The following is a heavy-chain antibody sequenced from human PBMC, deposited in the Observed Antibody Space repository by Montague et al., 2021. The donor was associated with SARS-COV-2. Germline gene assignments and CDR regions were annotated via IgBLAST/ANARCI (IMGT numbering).Heavy chain of an antibody. CDR2: IYHSGTT. J-gene: IGHJ3*02. CDR1: GFSIGSGDY. Sequence: SETLSLTCTVSGFSIGSGDYWGWIRQPPGKGLEWIGSIYHSGTTYYNPSLQSRLTMSIDPSTNQLSLRLTSVTAADTAVFFCGSEKAGGLRNVFDIWGQGTTVTVSA. V-gene: IGHV4-38-2*02. CDR3: GSEKAGGLRNVFDI.